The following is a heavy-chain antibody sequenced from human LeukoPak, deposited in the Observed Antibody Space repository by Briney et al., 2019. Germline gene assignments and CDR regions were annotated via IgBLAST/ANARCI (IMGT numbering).Heavy chain of an antibody. CDR3: ATSRVFDY. CDR1: GFTFSDYF. J-gene: IGHJ4*02. Sequence: GGSLRLSCVGSGFTFSDYFMSWIRQVPGKEPEWLSYINSKGDNILYRDSVKGRLTISRDNAENSLYLQMNSLKAEDTAVYYCATSRVFDYWGQGALVIVSS. V-gene: IGHV3-11*04. CDR2: INSKGDNI.